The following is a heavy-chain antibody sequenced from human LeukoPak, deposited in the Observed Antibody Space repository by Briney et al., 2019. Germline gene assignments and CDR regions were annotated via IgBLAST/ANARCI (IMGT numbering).Heavy chain of an antibody. J-gene: IGHJ5*02. CDR3: AKDEYQLLSNWFDP. CDR1: GFTFSTYN. Sequence: GGSLRLSCAASGFTFSTYNMNWVRQAPGKGLEWVSYISSTSTGIYYADSVKGRFTISRDNAKNSLYLQMNSLRAEDTAVYYCAKDEYQLLSNWFDPWGQGTLVTVSS. CDR2: ISSTSTGI. V-gene: IGHV3-48*04. D-gene: IGHD2-2*01.